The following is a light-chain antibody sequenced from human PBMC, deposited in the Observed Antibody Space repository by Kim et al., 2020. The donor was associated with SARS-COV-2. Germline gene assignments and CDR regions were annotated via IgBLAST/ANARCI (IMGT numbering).Light chain of an antibody. CDR3: QSYDSSLSGFVV. Sequence: VTISCTGSSSNIGAGYDVHWYQQLPGTAPKLLIYGNSNRPSGVPDRFSGSKSGTSASLAITGLQAEDEADYYCQSYDSSLSGFVVFGGGTKLTVL. J-gene: IGLJ2*01. V-gene: IGLV1-40*01. CDR2: GNS. CDR1: SSNIGAGYD.